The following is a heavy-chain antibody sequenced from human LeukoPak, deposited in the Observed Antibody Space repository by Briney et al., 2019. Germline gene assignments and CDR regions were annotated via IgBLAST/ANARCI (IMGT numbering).Heavy chain of an antibody. CDR2: IDPSSTYI. V-gene: IGHV3-21*04. CDR3: AKPDGPDY. CDR1: GFTFRSYS. J-gene: IGHJ4*02. Sequence: GGSLRLSCAASGFTFRSYSMDWVRQAPGKGLEWVSAIDPSSTYIYYADSVKGRFTISRDNAENSLYLQMNSLRAEDTAVYYCAKPDGPDYWGQGTLVTVSS. D-gene: IGHD1-14*01.